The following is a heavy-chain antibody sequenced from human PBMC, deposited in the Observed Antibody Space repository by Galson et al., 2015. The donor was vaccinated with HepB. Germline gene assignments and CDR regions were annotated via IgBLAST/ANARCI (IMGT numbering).Heavy chain of an antibody. Sequence: SLRLSCAASGFTFDDYGMSWVRQAPGKGLEWVSGINWNGGSTGYADSVKGRFTISRDNAKNSLYLQMNSLRAEDTALYYCARDLGITHDWGWFDPWGQGTLVTVSS. CDR1: GFTFDDYG. J-gene: IGHJ5*02. V-gene: IGHV3-20*04. D-gene: IGHD3-10*01. CDR3: ARDLGITHDWGWFDP. CDR2: INWNGGST.